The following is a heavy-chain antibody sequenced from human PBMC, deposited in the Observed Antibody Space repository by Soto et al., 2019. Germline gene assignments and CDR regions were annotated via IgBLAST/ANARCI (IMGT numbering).Heavy chain of an antibody. V-gene: IGHV3-7*03. CDR1: GFTFSSYW. Sequence: GGSLRLSCVASGFTFSSYWMSWVRQAPGKGLEWVANIKQDGSEKYYVDSVKGRFTISRDNAKNSLYLQMNSLRAEDTAVYYCARDWIVDSSGYWDYWGQGTLVTVSS. D-gene: IGHD3-22*01. CDR2: IKQDGSEK. J-gene: IGHJ4*02. CDR3: ARDWIVDSSGYWDY.